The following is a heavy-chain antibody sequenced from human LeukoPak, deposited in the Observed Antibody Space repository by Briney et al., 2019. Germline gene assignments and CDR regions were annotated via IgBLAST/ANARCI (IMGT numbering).Heavy chain of an antibody. V-gene: IGHV3-23*01. CDR2: ISRSGGIT. Sequence: GGSLRLSCAASGFTFSSYEMHWVLQAPGKGLEWVSAISRSGGITNYADSVKGRFTISRDNSKNTLYLQMNSLRADDTAVYYCAKDGGSYTGYFDYWGQGTLVTVSS. CDR1: GFTFSSYE. D-gene: IGHD1-26*01. J-gene: IGHJ4*02. CDR3: AKDGGSYTGYFDY.